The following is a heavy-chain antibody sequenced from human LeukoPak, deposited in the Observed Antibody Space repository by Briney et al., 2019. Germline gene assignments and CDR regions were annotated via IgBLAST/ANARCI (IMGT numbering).Heavy chain of an antibody. D-gene: IGHD5-12*01. CDR3: ARGGGYDSFDY. J-gene: IGHJ4*02. Sequence: SGTLSLTCAVSGGSISSSNWWSWVRQPPGKGLEWIGDIYHSGSTNYNPSLESRVTISVDKSKNQFSLNLSSVTAADTAVYYCARGGGYDSFDYWGQGTLVTVSS. V-gene: IGHV4-4*02. CDR2: IYHSGST. CDR1: GGSISSSNW.